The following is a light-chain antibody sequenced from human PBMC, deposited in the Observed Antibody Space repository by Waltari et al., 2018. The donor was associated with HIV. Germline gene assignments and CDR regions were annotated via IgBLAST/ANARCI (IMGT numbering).Light chain of an antibody. CDR3: QQYSNRPPWT. J-gene: IGKJ1*01. CDR2: GGS. CDR1: HSVGIN. V-gene: IGKV3-15*01. Sequence: EMVVTQSPATVSVSLGERATLSCRASHSVGINLAWYQQKPGQAPRLLIYGGSTRATTIPGRFSGSVSGTDFTLTISSLQSEDSAVYFGQQYSNRPPWTFGQGTKVEI.